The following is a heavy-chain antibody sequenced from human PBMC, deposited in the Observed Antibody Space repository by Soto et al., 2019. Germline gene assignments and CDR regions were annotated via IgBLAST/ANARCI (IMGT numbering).Heavy chain of an antibody. J-gene: IGHJ4*02. V-gene: IGHV1-69*01. CDR1: GGTFSSYA. D-gene: IGHD3-22*01. CDR2: IIPIFGTA. Sequence: QVQLVQSGAEVKKPGSSVKVSCKASGGTFSSYAISWVRQAPGQGLEWMGGIIPIFGTANYAQKFQGRVTITADEATSTAYMERSSLRAEDTAVYYCASPRYYDSSGYRGYYFDYWGQGTLVTVSS. CDR3: ASPRYYDSSGYRGYYFDY.